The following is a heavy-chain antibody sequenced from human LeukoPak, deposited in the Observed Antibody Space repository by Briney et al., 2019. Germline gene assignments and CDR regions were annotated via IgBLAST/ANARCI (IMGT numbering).Heavy chain of an antibody. CDR1: GYTFTSYG. CDR2: ISAYNGNT. J-gene: IGHJ4*02. D-gene: IGHD2-2*01. CDR3: ARDPADLYCSSTSCYGDY. Sequence: ASVKVSCKASGYTFTSYGISWVRQAPGQGLEWMGWISAYNGNTNYAQKLQGRVTMTTDTSTSTAYMELRSLRSDDTAVYYCARDPADLYCSSTSCYGDYWGQGTLVTVSS. V-gene: IGHV1-18*01.